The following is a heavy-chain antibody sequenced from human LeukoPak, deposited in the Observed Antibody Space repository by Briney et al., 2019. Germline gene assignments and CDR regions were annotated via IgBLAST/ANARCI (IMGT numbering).Heavy chain of an antibody. CDR3: ALGYCGGGSCYAREYFQH. D-gene: IGHD2-15*01. Sequence: TSETLSLTCTVSGGSISSYYWSWIWQPPGKGLEWIGYIYYSGSTYYNPSLKSRVTISVDTSKNQFSLRLSSVTAADTAVYYCALGYCGGGSCYAREYFQHWGQGTLVTVSS. CDR2: IYYSGST. J-gene: IGHJ1*01. V-gene: IGHV4-59*06. CDR1: GGSISSYY.